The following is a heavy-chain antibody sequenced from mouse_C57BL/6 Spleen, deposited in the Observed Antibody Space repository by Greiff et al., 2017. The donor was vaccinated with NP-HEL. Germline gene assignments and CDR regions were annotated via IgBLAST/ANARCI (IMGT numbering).Heavy chain of an antibody. CDR1: GFTFSSYG. CDR3: ARQGSNYDGFAY. D-gene: IGHD2-5*01. V-gene: IGHV5-6*01. Sequence: EVKLMESGGDLVKPGGSLKLSCAASGFTFSSYGMSWVRQTPDKRLEWVATISSGGSYTYYPDSVKGRFTISRDNAKNTLYLQMSSLKSEDTAMYYCARQGSNYDGFAYWGQGTLVTVSA. CDR2: ISSGGSYT. J-gene: IGHJ3*01.